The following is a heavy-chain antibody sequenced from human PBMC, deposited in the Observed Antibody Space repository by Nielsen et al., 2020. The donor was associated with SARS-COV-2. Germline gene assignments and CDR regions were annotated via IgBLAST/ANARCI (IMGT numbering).Heavy chain of an antibody. Sequence: SVKVSCKASGGTFSSYAISWVRQAPGQGLEWMGRIIPILGIANYAQKFQGRVTITADKSTSTAYMELSSLRSEDTAVYYCARAGGYCSGGSCYGMDVWGQGTTVTVSS. D-gene: IGHD2-15*01. CDR2: IIPILGIA. CDR1: GGTFSSYA. J-gene: IGHJ6*02. CDR3: ARAGGYCSGGSCYGMDV. V-gene: IGHV1-69*04.